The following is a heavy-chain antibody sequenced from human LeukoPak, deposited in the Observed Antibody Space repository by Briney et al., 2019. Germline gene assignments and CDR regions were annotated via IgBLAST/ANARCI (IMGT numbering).Heavy chain of an antibody. CDR2: IYYSGST. D-gene: IGHD6-13*01. V-gene: IGHV4-59*12. CDR3: ARVGQQLVLRWANWFDP. CDR1: GGSISSYY. J-gene: IGHJ5*02. Sequence: SETLSLTCTVSGGSISSYYWSWIRQPPGKGLEWIGYIYYSGSTYYNPSLKSRVTISVDTSKNQFSLKLSSVTAADTAVYYCARVGQQLVLRWANWFDPWGQGTLVTVSS.